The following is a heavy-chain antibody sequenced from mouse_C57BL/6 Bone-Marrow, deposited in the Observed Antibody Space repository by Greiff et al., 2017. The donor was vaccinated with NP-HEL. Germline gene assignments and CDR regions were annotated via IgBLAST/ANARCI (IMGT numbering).Heavy chain of an antibody. D-gene: IGHD2-5*01. V-gene: IGHV14-2*01. CDR3: ARNPAYYSNYWYFDV. Sequence: EVKVEESGAELVKPGASVKLSCTASGFNIKDYYMHWVKQRTEQGLEWIGRIDPEDGETKYAPKFQGKATITADTSSNTAYLQLSSLTSEDTAVYYCARNPAYYSNYWYFDVWGTGTTVTVSS. J-gene: IGHJ1*03. CDR1: GFNIKDYY. CDR2: IDPEDGET.